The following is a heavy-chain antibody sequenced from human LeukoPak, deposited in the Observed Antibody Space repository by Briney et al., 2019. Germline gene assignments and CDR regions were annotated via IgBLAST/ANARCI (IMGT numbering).Heavy chain of an antibody. D-gene: IGHD6-19*01. J-gene: IGHJ5*01. CDR3: AKPISGGLAVTADWFHP. V-gene: IGHV3-23*01. CDR2: INANSGST. Sequence: GGSLRLSCAASGFAFSFYAMSWLRQPPGKGLGWVSTINANSGSTSYAASVRGRFTISRDNSKNTLYLQVNTLRADDTATYYCAKPISGGLAVTADWFHPWGQGTLVVVSS. CDR1: GFAFSFYA.